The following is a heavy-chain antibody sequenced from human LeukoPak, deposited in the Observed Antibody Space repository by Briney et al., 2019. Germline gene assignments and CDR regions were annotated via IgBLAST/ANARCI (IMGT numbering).Heavy chain of an antibody. J-gene: IGHJ4*02. CDR2: IYTSGST. V-gene: IGHV4-59*10. CDR3: ARSPMYYYDSSGYYVF. CDR1: GGSFSGYY. Sequence: SETLSLTCAVYGGSFSGYYWSWIRQPAGKGLEWIGRIYTSGSTNYNPSLKSRVTMSVDTFKNQFSLKLSSVTAADTAVYYCARSPMYYYDSSGYYVFGGQGTLVTVSS. D-gene: IGHD3-22*01.